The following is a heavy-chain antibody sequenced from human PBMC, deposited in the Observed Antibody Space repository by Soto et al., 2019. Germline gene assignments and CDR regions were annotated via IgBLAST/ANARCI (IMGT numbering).Heavy chain of an antibody. D-gene: IGHD2-15*01. CDR3: ARHTPAISISDH. V-gene: IGHV4-31*03. J-gene: IGHJ4*02. CDR2: IYYSGAT. CDR1: GGFISNSAYY. Sequence: SETLSLTCTVSGGFISNSAYYWSWIRQHPGKGLEWIGYIYYSGATYDNPSLKSRLTISVDTSKNQFSLKLSSVTAADTAVYYCARHTPAISISDHWGQGTLVTVSS.